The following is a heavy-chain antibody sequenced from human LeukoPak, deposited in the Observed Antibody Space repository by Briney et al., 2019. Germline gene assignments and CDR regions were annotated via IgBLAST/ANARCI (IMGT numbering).Heavy chain of an antibody. CDR3: SKDGATYLYYHDMHV. CDR1: GFTFSNYA. Sequence: GGSLRLSCAASGFTFSNYAMNWVRQPPGKGLEWVSAISYSGCTPYYADSVKGRFIISRDKASDKLYLQMNSHMVEEAPVYYFSKDGATYLYYHDMHVWGKGTTVTVS. CDR2: ISYSGCTP. D-gene: IGHD1-26*01. J-gene: IGHJ6*03. V-gene: IGHV3-23*01.